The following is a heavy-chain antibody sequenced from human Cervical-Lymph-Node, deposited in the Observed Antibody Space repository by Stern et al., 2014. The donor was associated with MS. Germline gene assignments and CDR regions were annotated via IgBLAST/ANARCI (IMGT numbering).Heavy chain of an antibody. D-gene: IGHD6-6*01. CDR2: IRSKANNYAT. CDR1: GFTFSDSA. V-gene: IGHV3-73*01. CDR3: TRSSSIAAFDY. Sequence: EVQLVESGGGLVPPGGSLYLSCAASGFTFSDSAMHWVRQASGKGLEWVGRIRSKANNYATAYAASVKGRFTISRDDSKNTAYLQLNSLKTEDTAVYYCTRSSSIAAFDYWGQGTLVTVPS. J-gene: IGHJ4*02.